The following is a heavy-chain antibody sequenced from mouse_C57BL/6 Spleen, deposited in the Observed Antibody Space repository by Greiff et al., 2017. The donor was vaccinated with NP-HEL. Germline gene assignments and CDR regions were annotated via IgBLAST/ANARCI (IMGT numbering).Heavy chain of an antibody. CDR3: ARTDYGSDWYFDV. CDR2: INPNNGGT. V-gene: IGHV1-26*01. Sequence: VQLQQSGPELVKPGASVKISCKASGYTFTDYYMNWVKQSHGKSLEWIGDINPNNGGTSYNQKFKGKATLTVDKSSSTAYMELRSLTSEDSAVYYCARTDYGSDWYFDVWGTGTTVTVSS. CDR1: GYTFTDYY. D-gene: IGHD1-1*01. J-gene: IGHJ1*03.